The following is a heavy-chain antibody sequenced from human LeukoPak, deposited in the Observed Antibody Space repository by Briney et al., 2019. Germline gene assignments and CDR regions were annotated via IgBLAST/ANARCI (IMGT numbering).Heavy chain of an antibody. Sequence: GGSLRLSSAASLFTLSSYLTSAVCDAPREGRERGSPLGGGGSCSYFADSVKGRFTISRDNSKNSLFLQMNSLRVDDTALYYCVQTTWPALTGYFLHWGRGTLVTVAS. D-gene: IGHD3-9*01. CDR1: LFTLSSYL. V-gene: IGHV3-23*01. CDR3: VQTTWPALTGYFLH. CDR2: LGGGGSCS. J-gene: IGHJ4*02.